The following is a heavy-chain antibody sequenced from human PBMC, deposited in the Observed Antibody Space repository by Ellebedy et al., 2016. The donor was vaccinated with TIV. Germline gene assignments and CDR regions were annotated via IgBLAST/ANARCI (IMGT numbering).Heavy chain of an antibody. V-gene: IGHV4-39*01. J-gene: IGHJ4*02. Sequence: MPSETLSLTCTVSGGSVSRNSYYRGWIRQAPGKGLEWIGTLYSNGGTYYNPSLKSRVTISVDTSKNQFSLKLSSVTAADTAVYYCGGSYYVAWFEYWGQGTLVTVSS. D-gene: IGHD1-26*01. CDR3: GGSYYVAWFEY. CDR1: GGSVSRNSYY. CDR2: LYSNGGT.